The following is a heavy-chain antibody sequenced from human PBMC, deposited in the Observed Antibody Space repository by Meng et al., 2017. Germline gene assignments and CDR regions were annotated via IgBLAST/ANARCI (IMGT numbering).Heavy chain of an antibody. CDR1: GGPFSSYA. D-gene: IGHD6-19*01. CDR2: IIPIFGTA. CDR3: ARDDSSGWYYFDY. J-gene: IGHJ4*02. Sequence: VQLVRSGSGVKRLGSTVKASCRGSGGPFSSYAISWVRQAPGQGLEWMGGIIPIFGTANYAQKFQGRVTITADKSTSTAYMELSSLRSEDTAVYYCARDDSSGWYYFDYWGQGTLVTVSS. V-gene: IGHV1-69*06.